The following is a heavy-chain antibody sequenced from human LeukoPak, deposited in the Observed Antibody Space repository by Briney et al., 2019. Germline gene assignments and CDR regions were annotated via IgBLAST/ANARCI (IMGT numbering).Heavy chain of an antibody. V-gene: IGHV4-59*01. CDR1: GGSISSYY. D-gene: IGHD5-18*01. J-gene: IGHJ5*02. CDR2: IYYSGST. Sequence: SETLSLTCTVSGGSISSYYWSWLRQPPGKGLEWIGYIYYSGSTNYNPSLKSRVTISVDTSKNQFSLKLSSVTAADTAVYYCARDAPRGYSYLNRFDPWGQGTLVTVSS. CDR3: ARDAPRGYSYLNRFDP.